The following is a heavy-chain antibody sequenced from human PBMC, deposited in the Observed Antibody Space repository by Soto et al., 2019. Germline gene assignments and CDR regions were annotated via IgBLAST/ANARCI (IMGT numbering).Heavy chain of an antibody. V-gene: IGHV3-30*18. CDR1: GFTFSSYG. CDR2: ISYDGRNK. CDR3: AKDRGVEVTTRFLDY. D-gene: IGHD4-17*01. J-gene: IGHJ4*01. Sequence: QVQLVESGGGVVQPGRSLRLSCAASGFTFSSYGMHWVRQAPGKGLEWVAVISYDGRNKNYADSVKGRFTISRDNSKNTLYLQMNSLRAEDTAVYYCAKDRGVEVTTRFLDYWGHGTLVTVSS.